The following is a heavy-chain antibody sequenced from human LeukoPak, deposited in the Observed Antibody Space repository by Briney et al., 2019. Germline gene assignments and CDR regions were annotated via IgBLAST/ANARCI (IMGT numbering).Heavy chain of an antibody. J-gene: IGHJ4*02. CDR1: GFAFSSYS. V-gene: IGHV3-21*06. D-gene: IGHD6-25*01. CDR2: ISSSSSYI. CDR3: ARGPGAAFDY. Sequence: GGSLRLSCAASGFAFSSYSMNWVRQAPGKGLEWVSSISSSSSYIYYADSVKGRFTISRDNAKNSLYLQMNSLRAEDTAVYYRARGPGAAFDYWGQGTLVTVSS.